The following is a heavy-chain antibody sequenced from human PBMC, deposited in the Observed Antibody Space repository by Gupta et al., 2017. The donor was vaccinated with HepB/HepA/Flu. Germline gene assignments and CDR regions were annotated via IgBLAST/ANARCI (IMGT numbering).Heavy chain of an antibody. V-gene: IGHV4-39*01. CDR2: MRYSGTT. CDR1: ARSISPNWHM. D-gene: IGHD5-12*01. Sequence: QLQLQESGPGLMPSSETLSLTCTVSARSISPNWHMWGWIRQAPGMGPEWIGSMRYSGTTYYSRSLKSLVTISIDTYKNQFSLKLASVTAADTAMYYCVRQSDHNGYIDGFDIWGRGTMVIVSS. CDR3: VRQSDHNGYIDGFDI. J-gene: IGHJ3*02.